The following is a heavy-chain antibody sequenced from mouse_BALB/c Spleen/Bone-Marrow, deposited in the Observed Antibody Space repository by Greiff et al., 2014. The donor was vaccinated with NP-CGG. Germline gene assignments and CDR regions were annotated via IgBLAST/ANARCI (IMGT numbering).Heavy chain of an antibody. CDR3: ARQLDSSGYVLDY. J-gene: IGHJ2*01. V-gene: IGHV5-12-2*01. CDR1: GFTFSSYT. D-gene: IGHD3-2*01. CDR2: ISDGGGRA. Sequence: EVMLVESGGGLVQPGGSLKLSCAASGFTFSSYTMYWIRQTPEKRLEWVAYISDGGGRAYYQDTVKGRFTISRDNAKNTLYLQMSSLKSEDTAMYCGARQLDSSGYVLDYWGQGTTLTVSS.